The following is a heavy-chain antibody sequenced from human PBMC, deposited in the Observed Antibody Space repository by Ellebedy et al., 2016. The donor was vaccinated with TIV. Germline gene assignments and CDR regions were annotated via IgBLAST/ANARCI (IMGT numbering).Heavy chain of an antibody. CDR3: ARADSGLDV. J-gene: IGHJ6*02. Sequence: PGGSLRLSCAVSGLTVSSSYLTWVRQAPGKGLEWISVIYPGADVGGSTSYAGSARGRFTLSRDNSRNTLYLQINNLRPEDTAIYYCARADSGLDVWGQGTTVTVSS. CDR1: GLTVSSSY. CDR2: IYPGADVGGST. V-gene: IGHV3-53*01.